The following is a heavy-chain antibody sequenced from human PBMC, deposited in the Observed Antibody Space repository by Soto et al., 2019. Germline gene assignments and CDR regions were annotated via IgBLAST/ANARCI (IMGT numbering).Heavy chain of an antibody. CDR2: IYSSGNT. J-gene: IGHJ5*02. V-gene: IGHV4-4*07. CDR3: ARGQRFSDWFDP. D-gene: IGHD3-3*01. CDR1: GCTISGYY. Sequence: SETLTLTCRGSGCTISGYYWTWIRQPAGKGLEWIGRIYSSGNTKYNPSLQSRVTMSLDTSNNQFSLRLTSVTAADTAVYYCARGQRFSDWFDPWGQGTLVTV.